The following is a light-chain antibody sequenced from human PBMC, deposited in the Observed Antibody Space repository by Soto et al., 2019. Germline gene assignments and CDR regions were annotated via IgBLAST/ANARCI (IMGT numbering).Light chain of an antibody. CDR1: QSISSW. V-gene: IGKV1-5*03. CDR3: QPYNTYSRT. CDR2: EGS. Sequence: DIQMTQSPSTLSASVGDRVTITCRASQSISSWLAWYQQNPGEAPKLLIYEGSTLARGVPSRWSGSGAETERTLTISRWQPDEFATFSCQPYNTYSRTFGQGPRVEV. J-gene: IGKJ1*01.